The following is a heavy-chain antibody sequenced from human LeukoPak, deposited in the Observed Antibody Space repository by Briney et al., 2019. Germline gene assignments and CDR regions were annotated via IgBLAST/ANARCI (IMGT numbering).Heavy chain of an antibody. CDR2: INGDLTNT. D-gene: IGHD4-11*01. V-gene: IGHV3-74*03. J-gene: IGHJ6*03. CDR3: TRVEETATTAAIIRKYSYYYYYMDV. Sequence: GGSLRLSCAASGFTFTDYWMHWVRQVAGKGLVWVSRINGDLTNTTYADSVKGRFTISRDNAKNSLYLQMSSLRAEDTAVYYCTRVEETATTAAIIRKYSYYYYYMDVWGKGNTVTVSS. CDR1: GFTFTDYW.